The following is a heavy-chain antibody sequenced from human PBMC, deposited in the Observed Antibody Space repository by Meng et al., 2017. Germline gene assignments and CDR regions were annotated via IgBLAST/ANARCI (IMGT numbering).Heavy chain of an antibody. D-gene: IGHD3-3*01. V-gene: IGHV1-2*06. Sequence: ASVQVSCKASGYTFTGYYMHWVRQAPGQGLEWMGRINPNSGGTNYAQKFQGRVTMTRDTSISTAYMELSRLRSDDTAVYYCARSGHYDFWSGYYIAPYYFDYWGQGTLVTVSS. CDR1: GYTFTGYY. J-gene: IGHJ4*02. CDR2: INPNSGGT. CDR3: ARSGHYDFWSGYYIAPYYFDY.